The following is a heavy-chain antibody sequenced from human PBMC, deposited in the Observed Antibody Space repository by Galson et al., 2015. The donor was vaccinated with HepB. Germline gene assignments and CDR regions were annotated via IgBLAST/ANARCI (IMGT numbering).Heavy chain of an antibody. CDR2: ISSSSSYT. J-gene: IGHJ6*02. D-gene: IGHD2-8*01. Sequence: SLRLSCAASGFTFSDYYMSWIRQAPGKGLEWVSYISSSSSYTNYADSVKGRFTISRDNAKNSLYLQMNSLRSEDTAVYYCAREGYCTNGVCRYYYYGMDVWGQGTTVTVSS. V-gene: IGHV3-11*05. CDR1: GFTFSDYY. CDR3: AREGYCTNGVCRYYYYGMDV.